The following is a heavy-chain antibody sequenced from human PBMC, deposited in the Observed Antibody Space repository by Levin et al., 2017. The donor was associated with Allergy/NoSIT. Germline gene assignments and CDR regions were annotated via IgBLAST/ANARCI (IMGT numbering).Heavy chain of an antibody. V-gene: IGHV3-9*01. CDR2: ISWNSGSI. CDR3: AKDIMVRGGRDYFDY. Sequence: GGSLRLSCAASGFTFDDYAMHWVRQAPGKGLEWVSGISWNSGSIGYADSVKGRFTISRDNAKNSLYLQMNSLRAEDTALYYCAKDIMVRGGRDYFDYWGQGTLVTVSS. D-gene: IGHD3-10*01. CDR1: GFTFDDYA. J-gene: IGHJ4*02.